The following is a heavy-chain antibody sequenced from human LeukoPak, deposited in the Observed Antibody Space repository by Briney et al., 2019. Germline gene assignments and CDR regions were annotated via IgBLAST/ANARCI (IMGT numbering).Heavy chain of an antibody. Sequence: SETLSLTCTVSGGSISSSSYYWGWIRQPPGKGLEWIGSIYYSGSTYYNPSLKSRVTISVDTSKNQFSLKLSSVTAADTAVYYCASFEVDLQDGTMVRGVHAPTPYGAWFDPWGQGTLVTVSS. CDR2: IYYSGST. CDR1: GGSISSSSYY. J-gene: IGHJ5*02. V-gene: IGHV4-39*07. CDR3: ASFEVDLQDGTMVRGVHAPTPYGAWFDP. D-gene: IGHD3-10*01.